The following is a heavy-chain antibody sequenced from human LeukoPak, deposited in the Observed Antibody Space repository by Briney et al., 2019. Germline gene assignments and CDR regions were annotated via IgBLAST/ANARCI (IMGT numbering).Heavy chain of an antibody. J-gene: IGHJ3*02. CDR2: IRYDGSNK. D-gene: IGHD5-18*01. V-gene: IGHV3-30*02. Sequence: QPGGSLRLSCAASGFTFSSYGMHWVRQAPGKGLEWVAFIRYDGSNKYYADSVKDRFTISRDNSKNTLYLQMNSLRAEDTAVYYCAKDLHAWIQLWSGLDAFDIWGQGTMVTVSS. CDR1: GFTFSSYG. CDR3: AKDLHAWIQLWSGLDAFDI.